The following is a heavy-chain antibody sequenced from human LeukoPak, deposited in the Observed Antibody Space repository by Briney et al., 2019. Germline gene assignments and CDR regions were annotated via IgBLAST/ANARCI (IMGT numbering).Heavy chain of an antibody. D-gene: IGHD3-3*01. V-gene: IGHV4-59*01. CDR2: IYYSGST. Sequence: SETLSLTCTVSGGSISSYYWSWIRQPPGKGLEWIGYIYYSGSTNYNPSLKSRVTISVDTSKNQFSLKLSSVTAADTAVYYCARASKQYYDFWSGYLDWGQGTLVTVSS. CDR1: GGSISSYY. CDR3: ARASKQYYDFWSGYLD. J-gene: IGHJ4*02.